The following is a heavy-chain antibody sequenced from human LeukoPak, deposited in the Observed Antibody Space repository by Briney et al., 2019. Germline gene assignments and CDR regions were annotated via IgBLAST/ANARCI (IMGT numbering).Heavy chain of an antibody. CDR2: ISYDGSNK. J-gene: IGHJ4*02. V-gene: IGHV3-30*18. Sequence: GGSLRLSCAASGFTFSSYGMHWVRQAPGKGLEWVAVISYDGSNKYYADSVKGRFTISRDNSKNTLYLQMNSLRAEDTAVYYCAKGEGYYDSSGYPFDYWGQGTLVTVSS. CDR1: GFTFSSYG. D-gene: IGHD3-22*01. CDR3: AKGEGYYDSSGYPFDY.